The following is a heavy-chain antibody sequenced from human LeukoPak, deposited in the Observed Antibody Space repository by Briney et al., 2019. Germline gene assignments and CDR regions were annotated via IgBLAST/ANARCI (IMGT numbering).Heavy chain of an antibody. CDR1: GFTFSSYA. J-gene: IGHJ4*02. V-gene: IGHV3-30-3*01. Sequence: GRSLRLSCAASGFTFSSYAMHWVRQAPGKGLEWVAVISYDGSNKYYADSVKGRFTISRDNSKNTLYLQMNSLRAEDTAVYYCAKDPPGYNYGYLDSWGQGTLVTVSS. CDR3: AKDPPGYNYGYLDS. CDR2: ISYDGSNK. D-gene: IGHD5-18*01.